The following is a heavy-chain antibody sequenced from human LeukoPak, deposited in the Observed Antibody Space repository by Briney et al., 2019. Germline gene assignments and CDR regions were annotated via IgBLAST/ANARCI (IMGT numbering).Heavy chain of an antibody. Sequence: SVKVSCKASGYTFTTYGFSWVRQAPGQGLEWMGGIIPIFGTANYAQKFQGRVTITADESTSTAYMELSSLRSEDTAVYYCARFPYYYDSSGYYSAFDIWGQGTMVTVSS. CDR2: IIPIFGTA. J-gene: IGHJ3*02. V-gene: IGHV1-69*13. D-gene: IGHD3-22*01. CDR3: ARFPYYYDSSGYYSAFDI. CDR1: GYTFTTYG.